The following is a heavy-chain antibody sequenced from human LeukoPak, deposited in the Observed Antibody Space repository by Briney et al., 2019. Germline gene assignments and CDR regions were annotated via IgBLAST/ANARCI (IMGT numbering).Heavy chain of an antibody. CDR3: AIDIIGSGSCYNPLWY. CDR2: IKSKTDGGTT. J-gene: IGHJ4*02. V-gene: IGHV3-15*01. Sequence: PGGSLRLSCAASGFTFSNAWMSWVRQAPGKGLEWVGRIKSKTDGGTTDYAAPVKGRFTFSRDDSKDTLDLQMNSLKTEDTAVYYCAIDIIGSGSCYNPLWYWGQGTLVTVSS. D-gene: IGHD3-10*01. CDR1: GFTFSNAW.